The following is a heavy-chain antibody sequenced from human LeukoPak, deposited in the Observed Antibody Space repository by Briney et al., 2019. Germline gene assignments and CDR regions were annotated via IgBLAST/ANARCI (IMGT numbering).Heavy chain of an antibody. V-gene: IGHV4-38-2*02. D-gene: IGHD3-10*01. CDR2: IYHSGST. CDR1: GYSISSGYY. J-gene: IGHJ4*02. CDR3: ARGGRRWFGELFDY. Sequence: PSETLSLTCTVSGYSISSGYYWGWIRQPPGKGLEWIGSIYHSGSTYYNPSLKSRVTISVDTSKNQFSLKLSSVTAADTAVYYCARGGRRWFGELFDYWGQGTLVTVSS.